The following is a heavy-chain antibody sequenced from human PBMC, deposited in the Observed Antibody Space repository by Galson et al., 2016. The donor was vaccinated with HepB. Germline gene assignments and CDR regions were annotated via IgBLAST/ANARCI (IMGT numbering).Heavy chain of an antibody. J-gene: IGHJ4*02. D-gene: IGHD3-3*01. CDR1: GGSFRSFV. CDR2: ISPMFGPA. V-gene: IGHV1-69*06. CDR3: ARGARFLVWSHDY. Sequence: SVKVSCKDSGGSFRSFVITWVRQAPGQGLEWMGAISPMFGPANYAQRFQGRVTITADKSTTTAYMELSSLRSGDTAVYYCARGARFLVWSHDYWGQGTLVTVSS.